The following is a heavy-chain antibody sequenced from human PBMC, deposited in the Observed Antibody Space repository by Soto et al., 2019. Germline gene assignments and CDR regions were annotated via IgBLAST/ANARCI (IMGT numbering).Heavy chain of an antibody. CDR3: ARISRSGRLYNWFDP. CDR1: GGSISSGGYY. CDR2: IYYSGST. V-gene: IGHV4-31*03. Sequence: SETLSLTCTVSGGSISSGGYYWSWIRQHPGKGLEWIGYIYYSGSTYYNPSLKSRVTISVDTSKNQFSLKLSSVTAADTAVYYCARISRSGRLYNWFDPWGQGTLVTVSS. J-gene: IGHJ5*02. D-gene: IGHD6-25*01.